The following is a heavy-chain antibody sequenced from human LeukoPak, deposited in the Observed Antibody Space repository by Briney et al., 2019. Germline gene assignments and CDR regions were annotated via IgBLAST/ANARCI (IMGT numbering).Heavy chain of an antibody. CDR1: GFTFSSYS. CDR3: AREVYSYGPIDY. CDR2: ISSSSSYI. J-gene: IGHJ4*02. D-gene: IGHD5-18*01. V-gene: IGHV3-21*01. Sequence: GGGLVKPGGSLRLSCAASGFTFSSYSMNWVRQAPGKGLEWVSSISSSSSYIYYADSVKGRFTISRDNAKNSLYLQMNSLRAEDTAVYYCAREVYSYGPIDYWGQGTLVTVSS.